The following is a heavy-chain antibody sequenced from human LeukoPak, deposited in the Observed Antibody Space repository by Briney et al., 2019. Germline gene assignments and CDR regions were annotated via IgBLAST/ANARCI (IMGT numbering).Heavy chain of an antibody. CDR3: ASLPAAGWPLSTTYGMAA. Sequence: ASVKVSCKASGYTFTSYDINWVRQATGQGLEWMGWMNPNNGNTGYAQKFQGRVTMTRSTSISTAYMELSSLRSEDTAVYYCASLPAAGWPLSTTYGMAAGAKGPRSPSP. V-gene: IGHV1-8*01. D-gene: IGHD6-19*01. J-gene: IGHJ6*02. CDR2: MNPNNGNT. CDR1: GYTFTSYD.